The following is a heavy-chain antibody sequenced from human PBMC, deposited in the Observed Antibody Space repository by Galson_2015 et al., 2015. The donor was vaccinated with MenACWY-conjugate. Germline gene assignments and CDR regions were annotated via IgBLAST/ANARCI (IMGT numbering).Heavy chain of an antibody. CDR3: AREGINWCNDY. V-gene: IGHV3-30*15. D-gene: IGHD1-1*01. CDR2: ISYDGSDK. Sequence: SLRLSCAASGFTFTRSAMHWVRQAPGKGLEWVAVISYDGSDKNYADSVKGRFTISRDNSKNTLYLQMSSLRSEDTAVYYCAREGINWCNDYWGQATLVTVSS. CDR1: GFTFTRSA. J-gene: IGHJ4*02.